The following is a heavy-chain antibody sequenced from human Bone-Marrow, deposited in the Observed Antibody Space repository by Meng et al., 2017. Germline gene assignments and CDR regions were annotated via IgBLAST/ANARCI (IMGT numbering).Heavy chain of an antibody. CDR1: GFTFSSYE. CDR2: ISGTGGTT. Sequence: GGSLRLSCAASGFTFSSYEMNWVRQAPGKGLEWISAISGTGGTTYYTDSVRGRFTISRDNSKNTLYLQMNSLRAEDTAVYYCAKDIRRGTVTYYYYGMDVWGQGTTVTVSS. V-gene: IGHV3-23*01. D-gene: IGHD4-17*01. J-gene: IGHJ6*02. CDR3: AKDIRRGTVTYYYYGMDV.